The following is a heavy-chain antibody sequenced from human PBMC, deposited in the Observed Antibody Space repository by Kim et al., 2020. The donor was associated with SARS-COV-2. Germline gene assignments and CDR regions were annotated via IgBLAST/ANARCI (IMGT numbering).Heavy chain of an antibody. Sequence: SETLSLTCAVSGGYLSSSSYYWAWIRQPPGKGLEWIGSVYYDGSAHYTPSLTSRVIMSVDTSKNDFSLRLNSVTAADTAAYYCARVRLTGNVGRGGFAAWGQGTLVTVSS. CDR2: VYYDGSA. CDR3: ARVRLTGNVGRGGFAA. CDR1: GGYLSSSSYY. J-gene: IGHJ5*02. D-gene: IGHD1-20*01. V-gene: IGHV4-39*02.